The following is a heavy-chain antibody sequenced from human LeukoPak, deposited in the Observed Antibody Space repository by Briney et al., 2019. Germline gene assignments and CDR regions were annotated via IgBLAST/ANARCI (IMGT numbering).Heavy chain of an antibody. J-gene: IGHJ5*02. CDR3: SRDNWFGP. V-gene: IGHV1-2*02. Sequence: ASVKVSCKASGYTFTDYYMQWVRQAPGQGLEWMGWINGRSGATHHAQKFQGRVTMTRDTSTTTTYMELRSLRSDDTAVYYCSRDNWFGPWGQGTLVTVSS. CDR2: INGRSGAT. CDR1: GYTFTDYY.